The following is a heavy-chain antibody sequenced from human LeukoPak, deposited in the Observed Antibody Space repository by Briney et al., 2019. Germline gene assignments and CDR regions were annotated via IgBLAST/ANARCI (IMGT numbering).Heavy chain of an antibody. V-gene: IGHV4-30-4*01. CDR2: IYYSGST. J-gene: IGHJ4*02. D-gene: IGHD3-10*01. CDR3: ARAKYYYGSGKKEAFDY. Sequence: SETLSLTCTVSGGSISSGDYYWSWIRQPPGKGLEWIGYIYYSGSTYYNPSLKSRVTISVDTSKNQFSLKLSSVTAADTAVYYCARAKYYYGSGKKEAFDYWGQGTLVTASS. CDR1: GGSISSGDYY.